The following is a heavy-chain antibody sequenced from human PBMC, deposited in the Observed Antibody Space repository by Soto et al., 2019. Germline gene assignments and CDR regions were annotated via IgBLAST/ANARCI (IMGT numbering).Heavy chain of an antibody. CDR3: SRGWVGPDV. CDR2: IDKVGTAS. V-gene: IGHV3-74*01. Sequence: EVQLVESGGGLVQPGGSLRLSCAASEFTFSGRSVHWVRQAPGKGLVWVSGIDKVGTASTYADSVKGRFTSSRDNAKNTVYLQMNIRRVHVTAVYYCSRGWVGPDVWCKGTTVTVSS. CDR1: EFTFSGRS. J-gene: IGHJ6*03.